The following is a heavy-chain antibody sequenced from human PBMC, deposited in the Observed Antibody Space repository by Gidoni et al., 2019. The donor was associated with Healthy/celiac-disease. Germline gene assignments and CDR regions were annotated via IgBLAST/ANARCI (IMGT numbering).Heavy chain of an antibody. J-gene: IGHJ4*02. V-gene: IGHV1-18*01. Sequence: QVQLVQSGAEVKKPGASVTVSCKASGYTFTSHGISWVRQAPGQGLEWMGWISAYHGNTNYAQKLQGRVTMTTDTSTSTAYVEMRSLRSDDTAVYYCASLGATPVSFDYWGQGTLVTVSS. CDR1: GYTFTSHG. D-gene: IGHD1-26*01. CDR3: ASLGATPVSFDY. CDR2: ISAYHGNT.